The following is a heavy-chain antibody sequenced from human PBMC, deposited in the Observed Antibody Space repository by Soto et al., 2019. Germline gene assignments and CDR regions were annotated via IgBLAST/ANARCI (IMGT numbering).Heavy chain of an antibody. CDR1: GYSISSGYY. Sequence: PWETLSLTCVVSGYSISSGYYWAWVRQPPGKELEWIGSIYHSGKAYYKPSLRSRVTVSVDTSKNQFSMKLIPVTAADTAVYYCARDKRVTMIGGWFDPWGQGTLVTVSS. CDR3: ARDKRVTMIGGWFDP. J-gene: IGHJ5*02. V-gene: IGHV4-38-2*02. D-gene: IGHD3-22*01. CDR2: IYHSGKA.